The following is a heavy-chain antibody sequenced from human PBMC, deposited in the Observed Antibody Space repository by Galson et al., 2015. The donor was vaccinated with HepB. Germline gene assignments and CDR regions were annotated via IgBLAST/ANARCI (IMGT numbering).Heavy chain of an antibody. Sequence: SVKVSCKASGGTFSSYAISWVRQAPGQGLEWMGGIIPIFGTANYAQKFQGRVTITADESTSTAYMELSSLRSEDTAVYYCARAPKYDYVWGSYRPYYFDYWGQGTLVTVSS. J-gene: IGHJ4*02. V-gene: IGHV1-69*13. D-gene: IGHD3-16*02. CDR2: IIPIFGTA. CDR1: GGTFSSYA. CDR3: ARAPKYDYVWGSYRPYYFDY.